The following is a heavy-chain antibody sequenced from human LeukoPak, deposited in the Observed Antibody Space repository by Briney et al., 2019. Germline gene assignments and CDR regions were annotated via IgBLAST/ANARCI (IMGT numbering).Heavy chain of an antibody. J-gene: IGHJ4*02. Sequence: GGSLRLSCAASGFTFSNYAMRWVRQAPGKGLEWVSAISGSGGSTYYADSVKGRFTISRDNSKNTLYLQMNSLRFEDAAVYYCARGLHSSSPWGQGTLVTVSS. CDR1: GFTFSNYA. CDR3: ARGLHSSSP. D-gene: IGHD6-6*01. V-gene: IGHV3-23*01. CDR2: ISGSGGST.